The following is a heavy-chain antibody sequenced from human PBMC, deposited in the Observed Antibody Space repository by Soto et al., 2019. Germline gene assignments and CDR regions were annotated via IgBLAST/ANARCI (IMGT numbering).Heavy chain of an antibody. Sequence: SETLSLTCTVSGGSISSSSYYWGWIRQPPGKGLEWIGSIYFSGSTYYNPSLKSRVTISVDTSKNQFSLKLSSVTAADTAVYYCARTYSFDYYGSGSYYNWGQGTLVTVS. CDR3: ARTYSFDYYGSGSYYN. D-gene: IGHD3-10*01. CDR1: GGSISSSSYY. V-gene: IGHV4-39*01. CDR2: IYFSGST. J-gene: IGHJ4*02.